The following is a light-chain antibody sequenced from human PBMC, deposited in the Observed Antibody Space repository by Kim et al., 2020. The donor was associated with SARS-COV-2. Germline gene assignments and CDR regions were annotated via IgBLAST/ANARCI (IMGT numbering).Light chain of an antibody. CDR3: AAWDDTLYGRV. Sequence: SVLTQPPSASGTPGQRVTISCSGSTSNIGNYPVSWYQQVPGTAPKLLIYGNDERPSRVPDRFSGSKSGTSASLAISGLQSDDEADYYCAAWDDTLYGRVFGGGTQLTVL. J-gene: IGLJ3*02. CDR2: GND. V-gene: IGLV1-44*01. CDR1: TSNIGNYP.